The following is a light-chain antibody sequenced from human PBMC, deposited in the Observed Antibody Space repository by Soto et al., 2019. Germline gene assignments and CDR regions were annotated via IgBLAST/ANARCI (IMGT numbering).Light chain of an antibody. CDR2: EVS. CDR3: SSYAGSNNFEV. Sequence: QSALTQPPSASGSPGQSVTISCTGKSSEVGGYNYVSWYQQHPGKAPKLMIYEVSKRPSGVPDCFSGSKSGNTASLTVSGLLAEDEADYYCSSYAGSNNFEVFGSGTKVTVL. V-gene: IGLV2-8*01. CDR1: SSEVGGYNY. J-gene: IGLJ1*01.